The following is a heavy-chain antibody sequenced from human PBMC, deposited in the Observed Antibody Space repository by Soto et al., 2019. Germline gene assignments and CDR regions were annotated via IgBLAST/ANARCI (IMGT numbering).Heavy chain of an antibody. D-gene: IGHD3-10*01. Sequence: SLRLSCASSGFTFVTTDMSWVRQAPGEGLEWVSTIDGSGGITYYADSVKGRFTISRDNSRNTVYLQMNSLRGDDTALYYCVKNSGWFNTWGQGALVTVSS. CDR1: GFTFVTTD. CDR2: IDGSGGIT. J-gene: IGHJ5*02. V-gene: IGHV3-23*01. CDR3: VKNSGWFNT.